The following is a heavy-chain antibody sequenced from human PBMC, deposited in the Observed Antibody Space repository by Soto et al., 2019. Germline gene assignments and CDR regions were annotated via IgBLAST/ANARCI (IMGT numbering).Heavy chain of an antibody. CDR3: TTGVGQQQGYYYYYMDV. Sequence: EVQLVESGGGLVKPGGSLRLSCAASGFTFSNAWMSWVRQAPGKGLEWVGRIKSKTDGGTTDYAAPVKGRFTISRDDSKNTLYLQMNSLKTEDTAVYYCTTGVGQQQGYYYYYMDVWGKGTTVTVSS. J-gene: IGHJ6*03. V-gene: IGHV3-15*01. CDR1: GFTFSNAW. D-gene: IGHD6-13*01. CDR2: IKSKTDGGTT.